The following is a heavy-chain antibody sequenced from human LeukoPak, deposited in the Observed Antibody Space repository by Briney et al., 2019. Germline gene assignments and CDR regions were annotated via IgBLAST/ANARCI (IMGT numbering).Heavy chain of an antibody. CDR1: GFAFSPFW. V-gene: IGHV3-7*01. D-gene: IGHD4-17*01. Sequence: GGSLRLSCAASGFAFSPFWMSWVRQGPGKGLDWVASINPDGSGTSYVDSVKGRFTISRDNAQNSLYLQMNSLSAEDTAVYYCARLFGGVTTFDYWGQGTLVTVSS. CDR3: ARLFGGVTTFDY. CDR2: INPDGSGT. J-gene: IGHJ4*02.